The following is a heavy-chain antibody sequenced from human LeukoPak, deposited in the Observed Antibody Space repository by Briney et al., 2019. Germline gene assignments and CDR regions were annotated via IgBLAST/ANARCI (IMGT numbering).Heavy chain of an antibody. J-gene: IGHJ4*02. CDR1: GGSISSINW. V-gene: IGHV4-4*02. CDR3: ARVGYHYYDSTGYSNFGY. Sequence: PSETLSLTCAVSGGSISSINWWSWVRQAPGKGLEWIGEIYHTGSTNYNPSLKSRVTISVDKSKNHFSLNLSSVTAADTAVYYCARVGYHYYDSTGYSNFGYWGQGTLVTVSS. CDR2: IYHTGST. D-gene: IGHD3-22*01.